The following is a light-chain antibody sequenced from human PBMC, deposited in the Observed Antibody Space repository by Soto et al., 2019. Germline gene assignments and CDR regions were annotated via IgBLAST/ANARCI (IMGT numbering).Light chain of an antibody. Sequence: DIQMTQSPSSLSASVGERVTITCRASQSISSYLNWYQQKPGKAPKLLIYAASSLQSGVPSRFSGSGSGTDVTLTISSLQPEDFATYYCQQSYSTLWTFGQGTKVEIK. CDR2: AAS. CDR3: QQSYSTLWT. CDR1: QSISSY. V-gene: IGKV1-39*01. J-gene: IGKJ1*01.